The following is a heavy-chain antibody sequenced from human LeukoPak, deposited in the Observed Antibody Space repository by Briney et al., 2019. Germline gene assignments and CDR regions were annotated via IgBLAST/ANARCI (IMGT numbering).Heavy chain of an antibody. V-gene: IGHV4-39*07. D-gene: IGHD2-15*01. CDR1: GVSIISTNSY. J-gene: IGHJ4*02. CDR2: IYSSGRT. CDR3: ARKREGPATGIDY. Sequence: SETLSLTYTVSGVSIISTNSYWGWIRQSPRTGLEWIGNIYSSGRTYYNPSLNSRVTISIDMSENQFSLKLTSVTAADTAVYYCARKREGPATGIDYWGQGTLVTVSS.